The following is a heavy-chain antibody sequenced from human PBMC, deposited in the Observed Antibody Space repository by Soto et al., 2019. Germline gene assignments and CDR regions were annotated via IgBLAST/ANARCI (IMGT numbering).Heavy chain of an antibody. V-gene: IGHV4-31*03. CDR2: IYYSGST. Sequence: QVQLQESGPGLVKPSQTLSLTCTVSVASISSGGYYWSWIRQHPGEGLEWIGYIYYSGSTSYNPYLKSRVTISVDTSKNQFSLKLSSVTDADTAVYYCARESKYDTSGYPPWFAPWGQGTLVTVSS. CDR3: ARESKYDTSGYPPWFAP. J-gene: IGHJ5*02. CDR1: VASISSGGYY. D-gene: IGHD3-22*01.